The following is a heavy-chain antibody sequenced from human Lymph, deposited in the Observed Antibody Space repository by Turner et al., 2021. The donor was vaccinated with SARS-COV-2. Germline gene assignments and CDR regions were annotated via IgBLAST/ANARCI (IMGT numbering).Heavy chain of an antibody. V-gene: IGHV3-53*04. CDR2: IYSGGST. J-gene: IGHJ6*02. Sequence: EVQLVESGGGLVQPGGSLRLSCAASGFTVSSNYMTWVRQAPGKGLEWVSVIYSGGSTYYADSVKGRFTISRHNSKHTLYLQMNSLRAEDTAAYYCARDEGHYSMDVWGQGTTVTVSS. CDR1: GFTVSSNY. CDR3: ARDEGHYSMDV.